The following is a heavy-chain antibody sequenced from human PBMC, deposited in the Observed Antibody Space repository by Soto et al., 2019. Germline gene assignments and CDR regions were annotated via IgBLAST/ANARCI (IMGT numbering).Heavy chain of an antibody. D-gene: IGHD3-10*01. V-gene: IGHV4-31*03. Sequence: PSETLSLTCTVSGGSISSGGYYWSWIRQHPGKGLEWIGYIYYSGSTYYNPSLKSRVTISVDTSKNQFSLKLSSVTAADTAVYYCARVDGSGSRRYYYYYYMDVWGKGTTVTVSS. CDR1: GGSISSGGYY. CDR3: ARVDGSGSRRYYYYYYMDV. CDR2: IYYSGST. J-gene: IGHJ6*03.